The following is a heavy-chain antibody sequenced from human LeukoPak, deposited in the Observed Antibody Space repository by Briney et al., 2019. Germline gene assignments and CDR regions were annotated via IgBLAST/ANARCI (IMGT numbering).Heavy chain of an antibody. D-gene: IGHD5-12*01. Sequence: GGTLRLSCAASGFTSSSYGMSWVRQAPGKGLEWVSAISGSGGSTYYADSVKGRFTISRDNSKNTLYLQMNSLRAEDTAVYYCAKDPHAIIVATIRSYYFDYWGQGTLVTVSS. CDR3: AKDPHAIIVATIRSYYFDY. J-gene: IGHJ4*02. CDR2: ISGSGGST. CDR1: GFTSSSYG. V-gene: IGHV3-23*01.